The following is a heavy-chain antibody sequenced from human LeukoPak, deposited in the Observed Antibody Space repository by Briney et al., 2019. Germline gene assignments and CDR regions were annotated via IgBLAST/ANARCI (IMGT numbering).Heavy chain of an antibody. J-gene: IGHJ4*02. Sequence: ASVKVSCKASGYTFTGYYMHWVRQAPGQGLEGIGRINPNSGRRNYAQKFQGRVTMTMDTSISTAYMELSRLRSDDTAVYYCARVQRSRAYDYVWGSYGYWGQGTLVTVSS. CDR2: INPNSGRR. CDR1: GYTFTGYY. V-gene: IGHV1-2*06. CDR3: ARVQRSRAYDYVWGSYGY. D-gene: IGHD3-16*01.